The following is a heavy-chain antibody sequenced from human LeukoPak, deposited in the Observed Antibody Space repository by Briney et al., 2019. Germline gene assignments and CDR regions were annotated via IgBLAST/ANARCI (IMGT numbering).Heavy chain of an antibody. CDR2: ISAYNGNT. CDR1: GYTFTSYG. V-gene: IGHV1-18*01. Sequence: GASVKVSCKASGYTFTSYGISWVRQAPGQGLEWMGWISAYNGNTNYAQKLQGRVTMTTDTSTSTAYMELRSLRSDDTAVYYCASGRGSSWYNWGNWFDPWGQGTLVTVSS. J-gene: IGHJ5*02. CDR3: ASGRGSSWYNWGNWFDP. D-gene: IGHD6-13*01.